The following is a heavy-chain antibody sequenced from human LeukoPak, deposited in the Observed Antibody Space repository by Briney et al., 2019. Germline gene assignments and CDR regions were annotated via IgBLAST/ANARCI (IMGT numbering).Heavy chain of an antibody. V-gene: IGHV4-61*02. CDR3: ARNSCPSGSCYENRGYFDY. Sequence: PSQTLSLTCTVSGGSISSATYYWSWIRQPAGKGLEWIGRIYTSGSTNYNPSLKSRVTISVDTSKNQFSLKLSSVTAVDTAVYYCARNSCPSGSCYENRGYFDYWGQGTLVTVSS. CDR2: IYTSGST. J-gene: IGHJ4*02. CDR1: GGSISSATYY. D-gene: IGHD2-15*01.